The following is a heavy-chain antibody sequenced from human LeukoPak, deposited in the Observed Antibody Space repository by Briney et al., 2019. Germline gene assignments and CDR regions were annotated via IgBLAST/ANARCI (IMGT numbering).Heavy chain of an antibody. J-gene: IGHJ4*02. CDR2: IFLHGVYGR. Sequence: GGSLRLSCAATGFTSNDHAMHWIRQARGKGLEWVSGIFLHGVYGRDYADSVKGRFSVSLDNAKNPVYLQMNSLRVEDTAFYYCVRDILAGGLDSWGQGTLVTVSS. D-gene: IGHD3-10*01. CDR3: VRDILAGGLDS. V-gene: IGHV3-9*02. CDR1: GFTSNDHA.